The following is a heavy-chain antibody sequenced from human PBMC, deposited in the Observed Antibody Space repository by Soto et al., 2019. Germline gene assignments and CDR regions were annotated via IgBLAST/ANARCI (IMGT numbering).Heavy chain of an antibody. CDR2: INPSGGST. Sequence: ASVKVSCKASGYTFTTYYMHWVRQAPGQGLEWMGIINPSGGSTSYAQKFQGRVTMTRDTSTSTVYMELSSLRSEDTAVYYCARALDILTGFPTYYYYYMDVWGKGTTVTVS. V-gene: IGHV1-46*03. J-gene: IGHJ6*03. CDR3: ARALDILTGFPTYYYYYMDV. D-gene: IGHD3-9*01. CDR1: GYTFTTYY.